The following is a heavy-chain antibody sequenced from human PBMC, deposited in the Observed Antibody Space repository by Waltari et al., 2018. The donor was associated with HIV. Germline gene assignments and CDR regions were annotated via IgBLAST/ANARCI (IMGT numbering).Heavy chain of an antibody. CDR3: AKDSNYDSSGPIDY. Sequence: EVPLLESGGGLVQPGGSLRLSCAASGFTFSSSAMSWVRQAPGKGLEWVSALSGSGASTYYADSVKGRFTISRDNSKNTLYLQMNRLRADDTAVYYCAKDSNYDSSGPIDYWGQGTLVTVSS. CDR2: LSGSGAST. D-gene: IGHD3-22*01. CDR1: GFTFSSSA. V-gene: IGHV3-23*01. J-gene: IGHJ4*02.